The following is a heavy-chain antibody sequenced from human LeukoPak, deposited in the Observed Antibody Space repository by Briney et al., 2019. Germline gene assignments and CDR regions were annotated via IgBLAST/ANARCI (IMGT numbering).Heavy chain of an antibody. CDR1: GYSFTSHW. D-gene: IGHD6-19*01. CDR2: IYPRDSNT. J-gene: IGHJ3*02. V-gene: IGHV5-51*01. Sequence: GESLKISCKGSGYGSGYSFTSHWIAWVRQMPGKGLEWMGIIYPRDSNTIYSPSFQGQVTISVDTSINTAYLQWISLKASDTAMYYCARRSSDTAFDIWGQGTMVTVSS. CDR3: ARRSSDTAFDI.